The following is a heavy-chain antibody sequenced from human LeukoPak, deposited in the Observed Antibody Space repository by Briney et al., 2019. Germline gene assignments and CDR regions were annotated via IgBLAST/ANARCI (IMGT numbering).Heavy chain of an antibody. CDR1: GYSISSGYY. CDR3: ARHTDIVVVVAATPYAFDI. V-gene: IGHV4-38-2*02. D-gene: IGHD2-15*01. J-gene: IGHJ3*02. Sequence: SETLSLTCTVSGYSISSGYYWGWIRQPPGKGLEWIGSICHSGSTYYNPSLKSRVTISVDTSKNQFSLKLSSVTAADTAVYYCARHTDIVVVVAATPYAFDIWGQGTMVTVSS. CDR2: ICHSGST.